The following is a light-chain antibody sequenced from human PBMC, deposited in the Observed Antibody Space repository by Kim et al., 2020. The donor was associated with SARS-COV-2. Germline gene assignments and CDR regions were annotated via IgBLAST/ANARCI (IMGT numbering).Light chain of an antibody. J-gene: IGKJ2*01. CDR1: QDISDF. CDR3: QQYAERPPHT. CDR2: EAS. V-gene: IGKV1-33*01. Sequence: DIQMTQSPSSLSASVGDRVTITCQASQDISDFLNWYQQKPGKAPTLLIYEASNLETGVPSRFSGSGYGTDFTFAISSLQPEDFVTYYCQQYAERPPHTLGQGTKLEI.